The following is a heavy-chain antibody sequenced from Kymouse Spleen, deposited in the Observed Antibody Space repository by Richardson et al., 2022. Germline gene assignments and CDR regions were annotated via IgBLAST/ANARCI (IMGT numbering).Heavy chain of an antibody. CDR1: GGSISSSSYY. D-gene: IGHD3-10*01. CDR2: IYYSGST. J-gene: IGHJ6*02. CDR3: ARRGFGESYYYYYGMDV. Sequence: QLQLQESGPGLVKPSETLSLTCTVSGGSISSSSYYWGWIRQPPGKGLEWIGSIYYSGSTYYNPSLKSRVTISVDTSKNQFSLKLSSVTAADTAVYYCARRGFGESYYYYYGMDVWGQGTTVTVSS. V-gene: IGHV4-39*01.